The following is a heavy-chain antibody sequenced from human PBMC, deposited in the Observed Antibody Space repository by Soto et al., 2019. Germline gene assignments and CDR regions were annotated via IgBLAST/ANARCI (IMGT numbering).Heavy chain of an antibody. V-gene: IGHV1-3*01. D-gene: IGHD6-19*01. CDR2: INAGNGNT. J-gene: IGHJ4*02. CDR1: GYTFTSYA. CDR3: ARDISSGWYWSDY. Sequence: DSVKVSCKASGYTFTSYAMHWVRQAPGQRLEWMGWINAGNGNTKYSQKFQGRVTITRDTSASTAYMELSSLRSEDTAVYYCARDISSGWYWSDYWGQGTLVTVSS.